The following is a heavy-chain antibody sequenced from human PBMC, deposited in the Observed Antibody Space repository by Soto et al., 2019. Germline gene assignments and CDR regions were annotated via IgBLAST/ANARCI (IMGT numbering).Heavy chain of an antibody. CDR2: ISSSSSYI. Sequence: PGGSLRLSCAASGFTFSSYSMNWVRQAPGKGLEWVSSISSSSSYIYYADSVKGRFTISRDNAKNSLYLQMNSLRAEDTAVYYCARSPLWSSNQFDYWGQGTLVTVSS. V-gene: IGHV3-21*01. CDR1: GFTFSSYS. J-gene: IGHJ4*02. CDR3: ARSPLWSSNQFDY. D-gene: IGHD1-26*01.